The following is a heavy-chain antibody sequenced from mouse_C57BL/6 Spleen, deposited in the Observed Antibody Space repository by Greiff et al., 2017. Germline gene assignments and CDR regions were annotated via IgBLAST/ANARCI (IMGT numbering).Heavy chain of an antibody. CDR1: GYTFTDYE. Sequence: QVQLQQSGAELVRPGATVTLSCKASGYTFTDYEMHWVKQTPVHGLEWIGAIDPETGGTAYNQKFKGKAILTADKSSSTAYMELRSLTSEDSAVYYCTSGEGALYAMDYWGQGTSVTVSS. V-gene: IGHV1-15*01. CDR2: IDPETGGT. J-gene: IGHJ4*01. CDR3: TSGEGALYAMDY.